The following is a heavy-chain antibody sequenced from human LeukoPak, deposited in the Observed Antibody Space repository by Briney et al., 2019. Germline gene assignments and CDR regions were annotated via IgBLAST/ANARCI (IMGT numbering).Heavy chain of an antibody. Sequence: PSETLSLTCTVSGGSISSAGYYWNWIRQHPGKGLEWIGYIYYSGGTYYNPSLKSRATISVDTSKNQFSLKLSSVTAADTAVYYCARGLGYGGDRADYWGQGTLVTVSS. CDR2: IYYSGGT. V-gene: IGHV4-31*03. D-gene: IGHD2-15*01. CDR3: ARGLGYGGDRADY. CDR1: GGSISSAGYY. J-gene: IGHJ4*02.